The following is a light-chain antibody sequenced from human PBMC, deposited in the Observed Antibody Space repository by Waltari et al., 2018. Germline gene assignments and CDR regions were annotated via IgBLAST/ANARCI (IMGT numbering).Light chain of an antibody. V-gene: IGKV3-20*01. Sequence: IVLTQSPGTLSLSPGERATLSCRASQSVSRSLAWYQQKPGQAPKLLIYGASTRATGIPDRFSGSGFGTDFSLTISSLEPEDFAIYFCQHYVRLPATFGQGTKVEIK. CDR1: QSVSRS. CDR2: GAS. CDR3: QHYVRLPAT. J-gene: IGKJ1*01.